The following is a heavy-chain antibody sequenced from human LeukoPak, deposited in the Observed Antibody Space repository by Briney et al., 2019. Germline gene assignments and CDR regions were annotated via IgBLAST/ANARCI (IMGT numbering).Heavy chain of an antibody. J-gene: IGHJ3*02. D-gene: IGHD3-3*01. CDR1: GGSISSGGYY. CDR3: ARADATGGRFHAFDI. Sequence: TLSLTCTVSGGSISSGGYYWSWIRQHPGKGLEWIGYIYYSGSTYYNPSLKSRVTISVATSKIQFSLKLSSVTAADTAVYYCARADATGGRFHAFDIWGQGTMVTVSS. CDR2: IYYSGST. V-gene: IGHV4-31*03.